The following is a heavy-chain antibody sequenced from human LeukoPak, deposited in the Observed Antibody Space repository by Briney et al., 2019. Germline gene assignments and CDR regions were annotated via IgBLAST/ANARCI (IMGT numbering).Heavy chain of an antibody. CDR3: AETRNYYDSSPIIGPFDY. J-gene: IGHJ4*02. CDR2: INTNTGNP. CDR1: GYTFTSYA. V-gene: IGHV7-4-1*02. Sequence: ASVKVSCKASGYTFTSYAMSWVRQAPGQGLEWMGWINTNTGNPTYAQGFTGRFVFSLDTSVSTAYLQISSLKAEDTAVYYCAETRNYYDSSPIIGPFDYWGQGTLVTVSS. D-gene: IGHD3-22*01.